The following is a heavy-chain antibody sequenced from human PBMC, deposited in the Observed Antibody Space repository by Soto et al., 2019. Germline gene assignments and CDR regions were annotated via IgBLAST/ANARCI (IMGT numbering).Heavy chain of an antibody. Sequence: SETLSLTCSVSGCSISSYYWSWIRQPPGKGLEWIGYIYYSGSTYYNPSLKSRVTISVDTSKNQFSLKLSSVTAADTAVYYCARDVYNSGWYGFDYWGQGTLVTVSS. J-gene: IGHJ4*02. CDR3: ARDVYNSGWYGFDY. V-gene: IGHV4-59*06. CDR2: IYYSGST. CDR1: GCSISSYY. D-gene: IGHD6-19*01.